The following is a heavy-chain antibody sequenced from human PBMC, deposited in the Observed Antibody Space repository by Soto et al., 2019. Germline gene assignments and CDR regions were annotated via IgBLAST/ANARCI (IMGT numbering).Heavy chain of an antibody. CDR2: IYYSGST. D-gene: IGHD5-18*01. CDR1: GGSISSYY. J-gene: IGHJ3*02. V-gene: IGHV4-59*08. Sequence: SETLSLTCTVSGGSISSYYWSWIRQPPGKGLEWIGYIYYSGSTNYNPSLKSRVTISVDTSKNQFSLKLSSVTAADTAVYYCARHRDTAMVNQGDAFDIWGQGTMVTVSS. CDR3: ARHRDTAMVNQGDAFDI.